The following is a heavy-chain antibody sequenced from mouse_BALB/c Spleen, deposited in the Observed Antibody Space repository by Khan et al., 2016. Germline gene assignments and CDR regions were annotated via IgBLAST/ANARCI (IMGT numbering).Heavy chain of an antibody. CDR3: AREYYGSRWYFDV. J-gene: IGHJ1*01. V-gene: IGHV14-3*02. CDR2: IDPANGNS. D-gene: IGHD1-1*01. CDR1: GFNIKDTY. Sequence: VQLQQSGAELVKPGASVKLSCTVSGFNIKDTYMYWVKQRPEQGLEWIGRIDPANGNSKYDPKFQGKATITADTSSNTAYLQLSSLTSEDTAVYYYAREYYGSRWYFDVWGAGTTVTVSS.